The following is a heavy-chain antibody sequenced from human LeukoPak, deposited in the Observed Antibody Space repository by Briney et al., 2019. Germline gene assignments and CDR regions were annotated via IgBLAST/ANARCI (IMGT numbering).Heavy chain of an antibody. D-gene: IGHD4-17*01. Sequence: GGSLRLSCAASGITFSSYAMSWVRQAPGRGLEWVSAISGSGGSAYYAESVKGRFTISRDNPKNTLYLHMNSLRAEDTAVYYCARDSDYGDYDAGYWGQGTLVTVSS. CDR1: GITFSSYA. CDR2: ISGSGGSA. J-gene: IGHJ4*02. CDR3: ARDSDYGDYDAGY. V-gene: IGHV3-23*01.